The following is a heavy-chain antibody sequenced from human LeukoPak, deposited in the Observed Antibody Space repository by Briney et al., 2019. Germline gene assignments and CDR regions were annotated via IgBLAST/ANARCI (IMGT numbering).Heavy chain of an antibody. Sequence: SETLSLTCAVSGASISGIGYYLGWIRQPPGKGLEWIGNIYYTGSTYYNASLQSRVTTSIDMSKHQFSLRLSSVTAADTAMNYCVKSGRYGLIDYWGQGTLVTVSS. J-gene: IGHJ4*02. V-gene: IGHV4-39*01. CDR3: VKSGRYGLIDY. D-gene: IGHD6-19*01. CDR1: GASISGIGYY. CDR2: IYYTGST.